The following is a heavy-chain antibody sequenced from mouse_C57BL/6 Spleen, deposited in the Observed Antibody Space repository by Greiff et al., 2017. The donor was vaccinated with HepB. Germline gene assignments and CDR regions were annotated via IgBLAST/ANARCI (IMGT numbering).Heavy chain of an antibody. CDR2: IDPSDSYT. J-gene: IGHJ1*03. D-gene: IGHD1-1*01. V-gene: IGHV1-69*01. CDR1: GYTFTSYW. CDR3: ARCPYYYGSFDV. Sequence: QVHVKQPGAELVMPGASVKLSCKASGYTFTSYWMHWVKQRPGQGLEWIGEIDPSDSYTNYNQKFKGKSTLTVDKSSSTAYMQLSSLTSEDSAVYYCARCPYYYGSFDVWGTGTTVTVSS.